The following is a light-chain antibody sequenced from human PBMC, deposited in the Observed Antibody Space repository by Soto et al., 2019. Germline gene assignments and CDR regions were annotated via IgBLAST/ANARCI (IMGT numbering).Light chain of an antibody. CDR2: DVS. J-gene: IGKJ1*01. CDR3: QQYNRSWT. CDR1: QTISSW. Sequence: DIQMTQSPSTLPGSVVDIVTMSSRASQTISSWLAWYQQKPGKAPKLLIYDVSSLESGVPSRFSGSGSETEFTLTISSLFTDDFATYYCQQYNRSWTFGQGTKVDIK. V-gene: IGKV1-5*01.